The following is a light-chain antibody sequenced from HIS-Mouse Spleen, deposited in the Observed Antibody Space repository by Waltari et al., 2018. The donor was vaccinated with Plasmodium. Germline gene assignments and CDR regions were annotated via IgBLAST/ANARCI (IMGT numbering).Light chain of an antibody. CDR1: SSDVGSYNL. CDR3: CSYAGSSTFVV. V-gene: IGLV2-23*03. Sequence: QAALTQPASVSGSPGPSFTISCPGTSSDVGSYNLVSWYQQHPGKAPKLMIYEGSKRPSGVSNRFSGSKSGNTASLTISGLQAEDEADYYCCSYAGSSTFVVFGGGTKLTVL. J-gene: IGLJ2*01. CDR2: EGS.